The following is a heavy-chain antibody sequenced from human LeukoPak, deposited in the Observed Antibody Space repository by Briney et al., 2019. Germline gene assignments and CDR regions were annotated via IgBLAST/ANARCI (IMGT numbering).Heavy chain of an antibody. D-gene: IGHD6-6*01. V-gene: IGHV1-8*03. Sequence: AAVKVSCKASGYTFTSYDINWVRQATGQGLEWMGWMNPNSGNTGYAQKFQGRVTITRNTSISTAYMELSSLRSEDTAVYYCARGAAARRGGWFDPWGQGTLVTVSS. J-gene: IGHJ5*02. CDR2: MNPNSGNT. CDR3: ARGAAARRGGWFDP. CDR1: GYTFTSYD.